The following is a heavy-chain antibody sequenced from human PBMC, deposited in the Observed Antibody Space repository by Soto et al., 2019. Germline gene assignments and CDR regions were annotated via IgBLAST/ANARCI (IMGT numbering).Heavy chain of an antibody. V-gene: IGHV4-30-4*01. CDR2: IYNGGHT. D-gene: IGHD6-6*01. CDR3: ATSEYSSLSINWFDP. Sequence: SETLSLTCSVSGFSVDSVNHYWGWIRQPPGKGVEWIGYIYNGGHTFYNPSLKSRVKILVDKSRNQFSLRLSSVTAADTAVYFCATSEYSSLSINWFDPWGQGALVTVSS. CDR1: GFSVDSVNHY. J-gene: IGHJ5*02.